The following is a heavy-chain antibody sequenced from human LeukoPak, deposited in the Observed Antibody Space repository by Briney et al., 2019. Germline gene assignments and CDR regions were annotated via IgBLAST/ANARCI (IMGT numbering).Heavy chain of an antibody. D-gene: IGHD3-10*01. Sequence: SETLSLTCTVSGGSISSYYWSWIRQPPGKGLEWIGYIYYSGSTNYNPSLKSRVTISVDTSKNQFSLKLSSVTAADTAVYYCARRVPSYGSGSRFDYWGQGTLVTVSS. CDR3: ARRVPSYGSGSRFDY. CDR2: IYYSGST. CDR1: GGSISSYY. J-gene: IGHJ4*02. V-gene: IGHV4-59*01.